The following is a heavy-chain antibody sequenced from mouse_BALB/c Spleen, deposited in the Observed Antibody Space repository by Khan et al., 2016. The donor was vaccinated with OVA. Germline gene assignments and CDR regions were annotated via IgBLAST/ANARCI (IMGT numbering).Heavy chain of an antibody. CDR2: ISYSGST. Sequence: EVQLQESGPGLVKPSQSLSLTCTVTGYSITSGYGWNWIRQFPGNKLEWMGYISYSGSTNYNPSLKSRISITRDTSKNQFFLQLNSVTTENTATSYWARTARIKYWGQGTTLTVSS. CDR1: GYSITSGYG. CDR3: ARTARIKY. J-gene: IGHJ2*01. V-gene: IGHV3-2*02. D-gene: IGHD1-2*01.